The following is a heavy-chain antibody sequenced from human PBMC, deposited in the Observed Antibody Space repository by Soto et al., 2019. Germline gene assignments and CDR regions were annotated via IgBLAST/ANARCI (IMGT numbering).Heavy chain of an antibody. V-gene: IGHV3-33*01. J-gene: IGHJ4*02. D-gene: IGHD6-13*01. CDR1: GFTFSSYG. CDR3: AGDGIAAGWDY. Sequence: GGSLRLSCAASGFTFSSYGMHWVRQAPGKGLEWVAVIWYDGSNKYYADSVKGRFTISRDNSKNTLYLQMNSLRAEDRAVYYCAGDGIAAGWDYWGQGTLVTVSS. CDR2: IWYDGSNK.